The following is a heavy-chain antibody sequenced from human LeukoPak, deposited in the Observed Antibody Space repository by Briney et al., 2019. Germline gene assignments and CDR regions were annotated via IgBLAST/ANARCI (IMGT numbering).Heavy chain of an antibody. CDR2: IVPILGIA. CDR3: ARGGSGSYYPYDY. D-gene: IGHD1-26*01. J-gene: IGHJ4*02. Sequence: SVKVSCKASGGTFSSYTISWVRQAPGQGLEWMGRIVPILGIANYAQKFQGRVTITADKSTSTAYMELSSLRSEDTAVYYCARGGSGSYYPYDYWGQGTLVTVSS. V-gene: IGHV1-69*02. CDR1: GGTFSSYT.